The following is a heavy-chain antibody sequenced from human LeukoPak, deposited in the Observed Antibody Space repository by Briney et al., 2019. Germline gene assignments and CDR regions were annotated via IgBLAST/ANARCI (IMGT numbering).Heavy chain of an antibody. Sequence: GGSLRLSCAASGFTFSSYSMHWVRQVPCKGLEWVAVISNDGSNKYYADSVKGRFTISRDNSKNTLYLQMNSLRGEDTAVYYCARVVVSSSSDYFDYWGQGTLVTVSS. CDR3: ARVVVSSSSDYFDY. CDR1: GFTFSSYS. CDR2: ISNDGSNK. V-gene: IGHV3-30*04. J-gene: IGHJ4*02. D-gene: IGHD6-6*01.